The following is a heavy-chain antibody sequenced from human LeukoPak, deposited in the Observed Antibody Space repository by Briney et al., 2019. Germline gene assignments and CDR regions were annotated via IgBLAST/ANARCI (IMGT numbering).Heavy chain of an antibody. Sequence: PSQTLSLNCTVSGGSISSGDYYWSWIRQPPGKGLEWIGYIYYSGSTYYNPSLKSRVAISVDTSKNQFSLKLSSVTAADTAVYYCASSYGSGTPYYFDYWGQGTLVTVSS. CDR1: GGSISSGDYY. D-gene: IGHD3-10*01. V-gene: IGHV4-30-4*01. CDR2: IYYSGST. CDR3: ASSYGSGTPYYFDY. J-gene: IGHJ4*02.